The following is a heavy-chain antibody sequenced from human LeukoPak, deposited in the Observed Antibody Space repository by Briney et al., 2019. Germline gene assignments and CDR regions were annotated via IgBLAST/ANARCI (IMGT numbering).Heavy chain of an antibody. Sequence: SETLSLTCAVYGGSFNAYYWTWIRQTPGKGLEWIGEVNHSGKTNYNPSLESRVTMSADTSKNQFSLNLGSVTAADTAIYYCARGLRFIQGPGYYYMDVWGKGTTVTVSS. CDR1: GGSFNAYY. CDR2: VNHSGKT. J-gene: IGHJ6*03. D-gene: IGHD3-16*02. V-gene: IGHV4-34*01. CDR3: ARGLRFIQGPGYYYMDV.